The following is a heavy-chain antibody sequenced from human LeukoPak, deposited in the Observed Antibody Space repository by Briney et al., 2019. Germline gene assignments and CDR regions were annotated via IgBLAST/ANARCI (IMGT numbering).Heavy chain of an antibody. CDR3: SKKPFCCGSCYRGDY. V-gene: IGHV3-21*01. Sequence: PGGSLRLSCASSGFTFSSYSINWVRQAPGKGLEWVSSISSSSSYIKYADSVKGRFTISRDNAKNSLYLQMNSLRAEDSAVYYWSKKPFCCGSCYRGDYWGQGTLVTVSS. J-gene: IGHJ4*02. D-gene: IGHD2-15*01. CDR2: ISSSSSYI. CDR1: GFTFSSYS.